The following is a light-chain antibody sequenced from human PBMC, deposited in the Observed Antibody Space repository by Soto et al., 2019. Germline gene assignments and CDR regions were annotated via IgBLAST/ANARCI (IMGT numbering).Light chain of an antibody. CDR3: LQDINDPRT. CDR2: GAS. J-gene: IGKJ1*01. V-gene: IGKV1-6*01. CDR1: QGIGNA. Sequence: ALQMPQSPSSLSASVGDRVTISCRASQGIGNALGWYQQKPGNPPKVLIYGASNLQSGVPPRFSGSGCGRVITLAISMFQREDSANYYCLQDINDPRTFGQGTKVDIK.